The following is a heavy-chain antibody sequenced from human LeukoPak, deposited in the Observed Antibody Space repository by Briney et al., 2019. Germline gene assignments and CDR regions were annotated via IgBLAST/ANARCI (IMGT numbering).Heavy chain of an antibody. CDR1: GYTFTSYY. Sequence: GASVKVSCKASGYTFTSYYMRWVRQAPGQGLEWMGIINPSGGSTSYAQKFQGRVTMTRDTSTSTVYMELSSLRSEDTAVYYCARDFGVAAAGPKTNPSLILDYWGQGTLVTVSS. V-gene: IGHV1-46*01. D-gene: IGHD6-13*01. CDR3: ARDFGVAAAGPKTNPSLILDY. CDR2: INPSGGST. J-gene: IGHJ4*02.